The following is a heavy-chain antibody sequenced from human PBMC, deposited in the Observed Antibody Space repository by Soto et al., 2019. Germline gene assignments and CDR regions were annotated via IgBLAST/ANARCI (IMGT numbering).Heavy chain of an antibody. CDR2: IKSKTDGGTT. D-gene: IGHD3-10*01. CDR1: GFTFSNAW. Sequence: GGSLRLSCAASGFTFSNAWMSWVRQAPGKGLEWVGRIKSKTDGGTTDYAAPVKGRFTISRDDSKNTLYLQMNSLKTEDTAVYYCTTGGIDGCFGELLYYGMDVWGQGTTVTVSS. V-gene: IGHV3-15*01. CDR3: TTGGIDGCFGELLYYGMDV. J-gene: IGHJ6*02.